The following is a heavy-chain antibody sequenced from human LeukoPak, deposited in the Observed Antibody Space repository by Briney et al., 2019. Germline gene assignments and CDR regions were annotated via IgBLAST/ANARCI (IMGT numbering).Heavy chain of an antibody. V-gene: IGHV3-66*01. CDR3: ARDSGSGWFRLDD. J-gene: IGHJ4*02. Sequence: PGGSLRLSCAASGLTVSNNYMSWVRQAPGKGLEWVSIIYSGGYTYYADPVKDRFTISRDNSKNTVYLQMNSLRAEDTAVYYCARDSGSGWFRLDDWGQGTLVTVSS. CDR2: IYSGGYT. CDR1: GLTVSNNY. D-gene: IGHD6-19*01.